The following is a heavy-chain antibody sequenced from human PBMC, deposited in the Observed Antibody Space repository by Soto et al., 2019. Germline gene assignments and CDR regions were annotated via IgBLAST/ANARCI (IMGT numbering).Heavy chain of an antibody. V-gene: IGHV4-39*01. CDR2: IYYSGST. CDR3: ASPKIAFYNWFDP. J-gene: IGHJ5*02. D-gene: IGHD3-3*02. Sequence: SETLSLTCTVSGGSISSSSYYWGWIRQPPGKGLEWIGSIYYSGSTYYNQSLKSRVTISVDTSKNQFSLKLSSVTAADTAEYYCASPKIAFYNWFDPWGQGTLVT. CDR1: GGSISSSSYY.